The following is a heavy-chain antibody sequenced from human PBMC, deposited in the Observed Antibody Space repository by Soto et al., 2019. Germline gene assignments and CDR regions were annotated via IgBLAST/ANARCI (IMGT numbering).Heavy chain of an antibody. CDR1: GGSFSGYY. CDR2: INHSGST. V-gene: IGHV4-34*01. D-gene: IGHD1-26*01. J-gene: IGHJ6*02. CDR3: ARGYRGKSGMDV. Sequence: SETLSLTCAVYGGSFSGYYWSWIRQPPGKGLEWIGEINHSGSTNYNPSLKSRVTISVDTSKNQFSLKLSSVTAADTAVYYCARGYRGKSGMDVWGQGTTVTVSS.